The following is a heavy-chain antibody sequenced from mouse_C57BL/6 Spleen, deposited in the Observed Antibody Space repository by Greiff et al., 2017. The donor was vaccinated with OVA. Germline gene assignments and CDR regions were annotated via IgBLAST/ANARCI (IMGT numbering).Heavy chain of an antibody. Sequence: EVQGVESGEGLVKPGGSLKLSCAASGFTFSSYAMSWVRQTPEKRLEWVAYISSGGDYIYYADTVKGRFTISRDNARNTLYLQMSSLKSEDTAMYYCTRDRTDYAKDYWGQGTSVTVSS. CDR3: TRDRTDYAKDY. CDR1: GFTFSSYA. CDR2: ISSGGDYI. V-gene: IGHV5-9-1*02. D-gene: IGHD4-1*01. J-gene: IGHJ4*01.